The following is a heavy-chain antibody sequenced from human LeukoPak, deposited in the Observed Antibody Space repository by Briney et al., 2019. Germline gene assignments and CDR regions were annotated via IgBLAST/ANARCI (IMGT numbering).Heavy chain of an antibody. CDR3: ARSPHGDYAGGAFDI. CDR2: IYYSGST. V-gene: IGHV4-59*01. D-gene: IGHD4-17*01. CDR1: GGSISSYY. J-gene: IGHJ3*02. Sequence: SETLSLTCTVSGGSISSYYWSWIRQPPGKGLEWIGCIYYSGSTNYNPSLKSRVTISVDTSKNQFSLKLSSVTAADTAVYYCARSPHGDYAGGAFDIWGQGTMVTVSS.